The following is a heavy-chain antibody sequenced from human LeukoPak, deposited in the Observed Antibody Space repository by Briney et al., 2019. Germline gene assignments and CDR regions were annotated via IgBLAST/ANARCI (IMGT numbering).Heavy chain of an antibody. Sequence: ASVKVSCKVSGYTLTELSMHWVRQAPGKGLEWMGGFDPEDSETIYAQKFQGRVTMTEDTSTDTAYMELSSLRSEDTAVYYCATDGWAVAGNTEYYFDYWGQGTLVTVSS. CDR1: GYTLTELS. CDR2: FDPEDSET. D-gene: IGHD6-19*01. CDR3: ATDGWAVAGNTEYYFDY. J-gene: IGHJ4*02. V-gene: IGHV1-24*01.